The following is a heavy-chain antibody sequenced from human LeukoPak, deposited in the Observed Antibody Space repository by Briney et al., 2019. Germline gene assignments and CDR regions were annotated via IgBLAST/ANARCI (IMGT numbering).Heavy chain of an antibody. Sequence: ASVKVSCKASGGTFSSYAISWVRQAPGRGLEWMGGIIPIFGTANYAQKFQGRVTITADESTSTAYMELSSLRSEDTAVYYCARAQTLYYDILTADYWGQGTLVTVSS. J-gene: IGHJ4*02. CDR2: IIPIFGTA. V-gene: IGHV1-69*13. D-gene: IGHD3-9*01. CDR1: GGTFSSYA. CDR3: ARAQTLYYDILTADY.